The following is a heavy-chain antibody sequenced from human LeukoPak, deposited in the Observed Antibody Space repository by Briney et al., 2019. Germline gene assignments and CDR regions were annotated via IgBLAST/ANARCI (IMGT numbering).Heavy chain of an antibody. Sequence: AGGSLRLSCAASGFTFHDHTMHWVRQGPGKRLEWVALISWDGDVTYYADSVKGRFTISRDNSKNSPYLQMNSLRTEDTALYYCTKDPAYSSSWFGYFDYWGQGTLVTVSS. CDR2: ISWDGDVT. V-gene: IGHV3-43*01. CDR1: GFTFHDHT. J-gene: IGHJ4*02. CDR3: TKDPAYSSSWFGYFDY. D-gene: IGHD6-13*01.